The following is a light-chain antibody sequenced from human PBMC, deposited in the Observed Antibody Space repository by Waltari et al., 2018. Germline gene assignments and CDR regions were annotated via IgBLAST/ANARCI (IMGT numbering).Light chain of an antibody. J-gene: IGKJ1*01. CDR1: QSVSST. CDR3: QQYYNWLWT. V-gene: IGKV3-15*01. Sequence: EIVMTQSPAPLSVSLGEIATLSCRASQSVSSTLAWYQQRPGPAPRLLIYGASTRATGVPARFSGSGSGTEFTLTISSLQSEDFAIYYCQQYYNWLWTFGQGTKVEIK. CDR2: GAS.